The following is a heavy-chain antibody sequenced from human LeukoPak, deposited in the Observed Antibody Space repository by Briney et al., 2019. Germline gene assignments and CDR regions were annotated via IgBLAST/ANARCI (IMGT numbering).Heavy chain of an antibody. CDR2: IYYTGST. D-gene: IGHD6-19*01. Sequence: SETLSLTCTVSGGSITSYFWSWIRQPPGKGLEYIGYIYYTGSTNYNPSLKSRITISVGTSKNQFSLKLSSVTAADTAVYYCARDLIAVSLYYFDYWGQGTQVTVSS. V-gene: IGHV4-59*12. CDR3: ARDLIAVSLYYFDY. CDR1: GGSITSYF. J-gene: IGHJ4*02.